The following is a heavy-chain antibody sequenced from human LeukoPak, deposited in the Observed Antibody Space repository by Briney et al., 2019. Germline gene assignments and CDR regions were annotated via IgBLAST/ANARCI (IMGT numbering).Heavy chain of an antibody. D-gene: IGHD2-15*01. Sequence: SETLSLTCTVSGGSISSSSYYWGWIRQPPGKGLEWIGYIYYSGSTYYNPSLESRVTISVDTSKNQFSLKLSSVTAADTAVYYCARRPYCSGGSCYSGWFDPWGQGTLVTVSS. CDR1: GGSISSSSYY. CDR3: ARRPYCSGGSCYSGWFDP. V-gene: IGHV4-31*03. J-gene: IGHJ5*02. CDR2: IYYSGST.